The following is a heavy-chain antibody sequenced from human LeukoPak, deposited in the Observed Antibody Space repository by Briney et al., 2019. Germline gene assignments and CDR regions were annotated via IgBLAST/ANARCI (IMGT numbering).Heavy chain of an antibody. CDR3: ARGGNRFGGFYFDY. Sequence: PSETLSLTCTVSADSLCGGGHYWAWIRQLPGKGLESIGFIHHSGSSRHNPSLKDRVAISVDASRKQFALRLSSVTAADTAIYYCARGGNRFGGFYFDYWGQGIQVIVSS. CDR2: IHHSGSS. CDR1: ADSLCGGGHY. V-gene: IGHV4-31*03. D-gene: IGHD3-10*01. J-gene: IGHJ4*02.